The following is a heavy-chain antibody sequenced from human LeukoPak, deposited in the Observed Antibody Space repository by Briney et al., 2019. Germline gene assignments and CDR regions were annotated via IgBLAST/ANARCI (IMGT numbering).Heavy chain of an antibody. J-gene: IGHJ4*02. CDR2: IFYSGST. CDR1: GGSISSYC. V-gene: IGHV4-59*01. CDR3: VRSDDFWSGYYGY. Sequence: PSETPSLTCTVSGGSISSYCWSWIRQPPGKVLEWIGYIFYSGSTNYNPSLKSRVTISVDTSKNQFSLKLSSVTAADTAVYYCVRSDDFWSGYYGYWGQGTLVTVSS. D-gene: IGHD3-3*01.